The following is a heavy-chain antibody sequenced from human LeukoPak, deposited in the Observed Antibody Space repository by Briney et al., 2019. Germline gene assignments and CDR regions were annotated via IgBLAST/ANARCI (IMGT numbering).Heavy chain of an antibody. J-gene: IGHJ4*02. CDR3: AKLGGDIVVVPAA. D-gene: IGHD2-2*01. CDR2: ISYDGSNK. Sequence: PGGSLRLSCAASGFTFSSYGMHWVRQAPGKGLEWVAVISYDGSNKYYADSVKGRFTISRDNSKNTLYLQMNSLRAEDTAVYYCAKLGGDIVVVPAAWGQGTLVTVSS. CDR1: GFTFSSYG. V-gene: IGHV3-30*18.